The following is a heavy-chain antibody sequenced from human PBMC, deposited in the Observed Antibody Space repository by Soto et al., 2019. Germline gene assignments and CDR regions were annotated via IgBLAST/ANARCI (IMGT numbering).Heavy chain of an antibody. CDR2: IWYDGSNK. V-gene: IGHV3-33*01. CDR1: GFTFSSYG. CDR3: ARDMPGSGFDY. Sequence: QVQLVESGGGVVQPGRSLRLSCAAYGFTFSSYGMHWVRQAPGKGLEWVAVIWYDGSNKYYADSVKGRLTISRDNSKNTLYLQMNSLRAEDTAVYYCARDMPGSGFDYWGQGTLVTVSS. J-gene: IGHJ4*02. D-gene: IGHD1-26*01.